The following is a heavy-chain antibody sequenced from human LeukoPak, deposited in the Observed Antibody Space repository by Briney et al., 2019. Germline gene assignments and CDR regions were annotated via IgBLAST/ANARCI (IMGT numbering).Heavy chain of an antibody. D-gene: IGHD4-17*01. CDR3: ARENGDYTFDY. CDR2: IYYSGST. J-gene: IGHJ4*02. V-gene: IGHV4-31*03. CDR1: GGSISSGGYY. Sequence: PSETLSLTCTVSGGSISSGGYYWSWIRQHPGKGLEWIGYIYYSGSTYYNPSFKSRVTISVDTSKNQFSLKLSSVTAADTAVYYCARENGDYTFDYWGQGTLVTVSS.